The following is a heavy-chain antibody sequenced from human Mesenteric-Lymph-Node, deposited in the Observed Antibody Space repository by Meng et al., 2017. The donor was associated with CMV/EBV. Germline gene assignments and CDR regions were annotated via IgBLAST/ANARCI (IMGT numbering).Heavy chain of an antibody. Sequence: TVSGGSISSGAYRWTWIRHLPGKGLEWIGYISYGGSTYYNPSLRSRLIISVDTSNNQFSLKLSSVTAADTAVYYCAREDEFLNWFDPWGQGTLVTVSS. CDR2: ISYGGST. CDR1: GGSISSGAYR. J-gene: IGHJ5*02. CDR3: AREDEFLNWFDP. V-gene: IGHV4-31*02. D-gene: IGHD2/OR15-2a*01.